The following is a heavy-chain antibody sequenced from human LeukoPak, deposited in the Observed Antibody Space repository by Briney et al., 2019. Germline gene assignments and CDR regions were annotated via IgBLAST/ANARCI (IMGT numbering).Heavy chain of an antibody. CDR3: ARHADSSGYYASFDI. CDR2: IYYSGST. Sequence: PSETLSLTCTVSGGSISSYYWSWIRQPPGKGLEWIGYIYYSGSTNYNPSLKSRVTISVDTSKNQFSLKLSSVTAADTAVYYCARHADSSGYYASFDIWGQGTMVTVSS. CDR1: GGSISSYY. V-gene: IGHV4-59*08. J-gene: IGHJ3*02. D-gene: IGHD3-22*01.